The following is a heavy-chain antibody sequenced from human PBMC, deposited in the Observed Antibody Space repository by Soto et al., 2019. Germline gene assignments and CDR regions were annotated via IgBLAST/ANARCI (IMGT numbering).Heavy chain of an antibody. J-gene: IGHJ5*01. Sequence: PGGSVRISCAASDFSLSNALIYCVRQAPGKGLEWVGRIKSKTHGGTTDFAAPVKGRFAISRDDSKNMVYLQMNSLKTEDTGIYYCTIFYFNDMLGDRFYSRAQRTSVPVS. D-gene: IGHD1-1*01. CDR2: IKSKTHGGTT. CDR3: TIFYFNDMLGDRFYS. CDR1: DFSLSNAL. V-gene: IGHV3-15*07.